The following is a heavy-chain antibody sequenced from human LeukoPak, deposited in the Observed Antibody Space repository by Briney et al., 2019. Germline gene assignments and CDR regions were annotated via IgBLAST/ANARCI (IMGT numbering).Heavy chain of an antibody. CDR2: ISSSSSHI. CDR3: ARSEHSSSSFDY. J-gene: IGHJ4*02. V-gene: IGHV3-21*01. CDR1: GFTLSSYS. D-gene: IGHD6-6*01. Sequence: GGSLSLSCAASGFTLSSYSMNWVRQAPGKGLEWVSYISSSSSHIYYADSVKGRFTISRDNARNSLYLQMNSLRADDTAIYYCARSEHSSSSFDYWGQGTLVTVSS.